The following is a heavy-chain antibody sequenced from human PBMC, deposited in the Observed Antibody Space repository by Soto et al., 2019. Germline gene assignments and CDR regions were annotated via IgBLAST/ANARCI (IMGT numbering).Heavy chain of an antibody. CDR1: GFTFSSYW. CDR2: IKQDGSEK. D-gene: IGHD3-3*01. V-gene: IGHV3-7*01. J-gene: IGHJ6*02. Sequence: PGGSLILSCAASGFTFSSYWMSGVRQAPGKGLEWVANIKQDGSEKTYVDSVKGRFTISRDNAKKSLYLQMNSLRAEDTAVYYCAREGFWSGYYKASYYGMDVWGQGTTVTVSS. CDR3: AREGFWSGYYKASYYGMDV.